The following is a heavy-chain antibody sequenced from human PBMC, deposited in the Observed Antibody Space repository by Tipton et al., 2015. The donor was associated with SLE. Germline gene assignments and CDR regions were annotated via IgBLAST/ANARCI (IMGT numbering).Heavy chain of an antibody. D-gene: IGHD3-3*01. CDR1: GGSFSGYY. Sequence: TLSLTCAVYGGSFSGYYWSWIRQPPGKGLEWIGEINHSGSTNYNPSLKSRVTIPVDTSKNQFSLKLSSVTAADTAVYYCASLITIFGVVWDYWGQGTLVTVSS. V-gene: IGHV4-34*01. CDR3: ASLITIFGVVWDY. CDR2: INHSGST. J-gene: IGHJ4*02.